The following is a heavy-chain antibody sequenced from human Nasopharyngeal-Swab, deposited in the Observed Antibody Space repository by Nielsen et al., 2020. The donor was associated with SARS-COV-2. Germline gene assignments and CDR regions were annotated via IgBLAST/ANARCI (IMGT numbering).Heavy chain of an antibody. V-gene: IGHV4-34*01. CDR3: ARGRLRRYYDYVWGTYRSDVFDI. Sequence: WIRQPPGKGLEWIGEINHSGNTNYNPSLKSRVTISLDTSKNRFSLKLTSVTAADTAVYYCARGRLRRYYDYVWGTYRSDVFDIWGQGTMVTVSS. CDR2: INHSGNT. D-gene: IGHD3-16*02. J-gene: IGHJ3*02.